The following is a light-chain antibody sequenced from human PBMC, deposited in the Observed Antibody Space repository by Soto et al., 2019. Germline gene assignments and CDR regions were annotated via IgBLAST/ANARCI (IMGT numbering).Light chain of an antibody. Sequence: QAVVTQEPSLTVSPGGTVTLTCASSTGAVTSGYYPNWFQQKPGQAPRALIYSTSNEHSWTPARFSGSLLGGKAALTLSGVQPEDEAEYYCLLYYGGASPVVFGGGTKVTVL. CDR1: TGAVTSGYY. V-gene: IGLV7-43*01. CDR3: LLYYGGASPVV. J-gene: IGLJ2*01. CDR2: STS.